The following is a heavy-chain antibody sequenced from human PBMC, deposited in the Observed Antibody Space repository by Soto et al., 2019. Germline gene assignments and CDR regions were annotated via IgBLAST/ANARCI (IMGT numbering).Heavy chain of an antibody. CDR1: GFTFSGYE. CDR2: ISTSGDTI. J-gene: IGHJ4*02. Sequence: GGSLRLSCAASGFTFSGYEMNWFRQAPGKGLEWISYISTSGDTIYSADSVKGRFTISRDNAKNSLYLQMNSLRVEDTAVYYCAREPYYYDSSGYPGYFDYWGQGTLVTVSS. D-gene: IGHD3-22*01. V-gene: IGHV3-48*03. CDR3: AREPYYYDSSGYPGYFDY.